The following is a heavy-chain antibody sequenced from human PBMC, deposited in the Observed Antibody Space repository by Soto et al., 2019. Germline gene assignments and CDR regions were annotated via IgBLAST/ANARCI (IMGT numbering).Heavy chain of an antibody. CDR1: GFTFSSYA. Sequence: QVQLVESGGGVVQPGRSLRLSCAASGFTFSSYAMHWVRQAPGKGLEWVAVISYDGSNKYYADSVKGRFTISRDNSKNPLYLQMHSLRAEDTAVYYCATDIVVVTASHEYFQHWGQGTLVTVSS. CDR2: ISYDGSNK. D-gene: IGHD2-21*02. V-gene: IGHV3-30-3*01. CDR3: ATDIVVVTASHEYFQH. J-gene: IGHJ1*01.